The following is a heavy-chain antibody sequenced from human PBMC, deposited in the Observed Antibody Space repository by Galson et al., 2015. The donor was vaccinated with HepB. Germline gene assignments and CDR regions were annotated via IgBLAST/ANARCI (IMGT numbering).Heavy chain of an antibody. V-gene: IGHV5-10-1*01. CDR2: IDPSDSYT. CDR1: GYSFTSYW. Sequence: QSGAEVKKPGESLRISCKGSGYSFTSYWISWVRQMPGKGLEWMGRIDPSDSYTNYSPSFQGHVTISADKSISTAYLQWSSLKASDTAMYYCARHARVFPGRGPGLDAFDIWGQGTMVTVSS. J-gene: IGHJ3*02. D-gene: IGHD2/OR15-2a*01. CDR3: ARHARVFPGRGPGLDAFDI.